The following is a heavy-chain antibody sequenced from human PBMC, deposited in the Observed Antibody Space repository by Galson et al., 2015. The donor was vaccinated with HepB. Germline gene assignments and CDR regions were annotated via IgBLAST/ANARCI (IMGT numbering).Heavy chain of an antibody. CDR2: IWYDGSNK. J-gene: IGHJ3*01. CDR1: GFNFSSYG. CDR3: TRDRGGDSDV. Sequence: SLRLSCAASGFNFSSYGMHWVRQAPGKGLEWVAVIWYDGSNKYYVNSVKGRFTISRDNSKNMLYLQMNSLRAEDTAVYFCTRDRGGDSDVWGQGTMVTVSS. D-gene: IGHD3-16*01. V-gene: IGHV3-33*01.